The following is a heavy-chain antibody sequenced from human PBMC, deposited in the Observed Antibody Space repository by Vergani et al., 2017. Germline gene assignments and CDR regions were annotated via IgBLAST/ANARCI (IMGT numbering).Heavy chain of an antibody. CDR3: ARDLEGHYSSGYYYPSSGY. CDR2: ISAYNGNT. D-gene: IGHD3-22*01. Sequence: QVQLVQSGAEVKKPGASVKVSCKASGYTFTSYGISWVRQAPGQGLEWMGWISAYNGNTNYAQKLQGRVTMTTDTSTSTAYMELRSLRSDDTAVYYCARDLEGHYSSGYYYPSSGYWGQGTLVTVSS. CDR1: GYTFTSYG. V-gene: IGHV1-18*01. J-gene: IGHJ4*02.